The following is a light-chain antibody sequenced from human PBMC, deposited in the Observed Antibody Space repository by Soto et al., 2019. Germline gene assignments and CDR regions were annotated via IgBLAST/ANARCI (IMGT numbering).Light chain of an antibody. CDR1: SSDVGGYNY. J-gene: IGLJ2*01. CDR2: EVS. V-gene: IGLV2-14*01. Sequence: QSALTQPASVSGSPGQSITISCTGTSSDVGGYNYVSWYQQHPGKAPQLMIYEVSNRPAGVSNRFSGYQSGNTASLNISGLQAEDEAASSFRSYTSSSPRVVFGGVTPLTVL. CDR3: RSYTSSSPRVV.